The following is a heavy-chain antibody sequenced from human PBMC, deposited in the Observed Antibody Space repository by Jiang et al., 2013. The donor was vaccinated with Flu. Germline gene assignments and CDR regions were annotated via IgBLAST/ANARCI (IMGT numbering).Heavy chain of an antibody. CDR3: ASHPTSSGFYYYGMDV. D-gene: IGHD6-19*01. V-gene: IGHV6-1*01. J-gene: IGHJ6*04. CDR2: TYYRSKWYN. Sequence: SQTLSLTCAISGDSVSSNSAAWNWIRQSPSRGLEWLGRTYYRSKWYNDYAVSVKSRITINPDTSKNQFSLQLNSVTPEDTAVYYCASHPTSSGFYYYGMDVWGKGTTVTVSS. CDR1: GDSVSSNSAA.